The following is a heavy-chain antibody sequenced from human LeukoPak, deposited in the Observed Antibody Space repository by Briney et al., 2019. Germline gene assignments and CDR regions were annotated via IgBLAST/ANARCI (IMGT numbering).Heavy chain of an antibody. CDR3: ARHRIIYGSGSYFPFDY. J-gene: IGHJ4*02. CDR1: GGSFSGYY. CDR2: INHSGST. V-gene: IGHV4-34*01. D-gene: IGHD3-10*01. Sequence: PSETLSLTCAVYGGSFSGYYWSWIRQPPGKGLEWIGEINHSGSTNYNPSLKSRVTISVDTSKNQFSLKLSSVTAADTAVYYCARHRIIYGSGSYFPFDYWGQGTLVTVSS.